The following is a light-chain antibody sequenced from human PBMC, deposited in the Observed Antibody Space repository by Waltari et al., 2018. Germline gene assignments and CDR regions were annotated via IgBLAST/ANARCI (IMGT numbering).Light chain of an antibody. CDR1: QNVLYSSNNKNY. CDR3: QQYYTTPWT. J-gene: IGKJ1*01. V-gene: IGKV4-1*01. Sequence: DIVMTQSPGSLAVSLGERATINCKSSQNVLYSSNNKNYIAWYQQKSGQPSKLLIYWTSTRESGVPDRFSGSGSGTDFALTISSLQAEDVAVYYCQQYYTTPWTFGQGTKVEIK. CDR2: WTS.